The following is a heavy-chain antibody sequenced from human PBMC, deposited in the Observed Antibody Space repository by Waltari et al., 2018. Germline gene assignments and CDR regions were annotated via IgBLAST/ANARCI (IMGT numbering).Heavy chain of an antibody. CDR3: AGDLEYSSSPLQMDV. CDR1: GGPFSSYT. J-gene: IGHJ6*02. V-gene: IGHV1-69*02. CDR2: IIPILGIA. Sequence: QVQLVQSGAEVKKPGSSVTVSCKASGGPFSSYTLRWVRQAPGQGLEWMGRIIPILGIANYAQKFQGRVTITADKSTSTAYMELSSLRSEDTAVYYCAGDLEYSSSPLQMDVWGQGTTVTVSS. D-gene: IGHD6-6*01.